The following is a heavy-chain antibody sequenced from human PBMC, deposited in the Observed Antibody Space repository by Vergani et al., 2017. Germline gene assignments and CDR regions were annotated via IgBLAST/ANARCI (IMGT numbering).Heavy chain of an antibody. CDR2: IYTSGST. V-gene: IGHV4-61*02. CDR1: GGSISSGSYY. D-gene: IGHD2-2*02. J-gene: IGHJ4*02. CDR3: ARRKKSRGYCSSTSCYTGSTFDY. Sequence: QVQLQESGPGLVKPSETLSLTCTVSGGSISSGSYYWSWIRQPAGKGLEWIGRIYTSGSTNYNPSLKSRVTISVDTSKNQFSLKLSSVTAADTAVYYCARRKKSRGYCSSTSCYTGSTFDYWGQGTLVTVSS.